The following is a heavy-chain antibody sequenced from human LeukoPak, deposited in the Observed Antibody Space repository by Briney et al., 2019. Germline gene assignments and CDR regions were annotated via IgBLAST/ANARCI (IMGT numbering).Heavy chain of an antibody. Sequence: GGSLRLSCAASGFTFSSYGMSWVRQAPGKGLEWVSGINWNGGSTGYADSVKGRFTISRDNAKNSLYLQMNSLRAEDTALYYCARVLAAATDFDYWGQGTLVTVSS. CDR1: GFTFSSYG. CDR2: INWNGGST. J-gene: IGHJ4*02. D-gene: IGHD2-15*01. V-gene: IGHV3-20*04. CDR3: ARVLAAATDFDY.